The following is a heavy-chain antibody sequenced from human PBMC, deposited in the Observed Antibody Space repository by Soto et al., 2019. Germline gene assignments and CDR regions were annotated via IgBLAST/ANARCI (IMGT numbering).Heavy chain of an antibody. Sequence: SVKVSCKASGGTFSSYAISWVRQAPGQGLEWMGGIIPIFGTANYAQKFQGRVTITADESTSTAYMELSSLRSEDTAVYYCARALRYCSSTSGPSYYYYYYGMAVWGQGTTVTVSS. D-gene: IGHD2-2*01. CDR2: IIPIFGTA. CDR1: GGTFSSYA. J-gene: IGHJ6*02. CDR3: ARALRYCSSTSGPSYYYYYYGMAV. V-gene: IGHV1-69*13.